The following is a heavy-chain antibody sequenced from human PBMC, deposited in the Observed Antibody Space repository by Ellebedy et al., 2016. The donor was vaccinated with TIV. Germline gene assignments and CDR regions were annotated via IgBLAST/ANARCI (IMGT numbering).Heavy chain of an antibody. CDR3: ARLPEGTELNWYFDL. CDR2: MNPNSGNT. Sequence: ASVQVSCXASGYTFTSYDINWVRQATAQGLEWMGWMNPNSGNTGYAQKFQGRGTMTRNTSISTAYMELSSLRSEDTAVYYCARLPEGTELNWYFDLWGRGTLVTVSS. D-gene: IGHD1-26*01. V-gene: IGHV1-8*01. CDR1: GYTFTSYD. J-gene: IGHJ2*01.